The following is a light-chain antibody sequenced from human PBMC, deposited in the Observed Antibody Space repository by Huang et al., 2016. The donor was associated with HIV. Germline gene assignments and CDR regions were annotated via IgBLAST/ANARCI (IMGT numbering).Light chain of an antibody. CDR1: TDISSD. J-gene: IGKJ1*01. CDR3: QHYDNWPPWT. V-gene: IGKV3D-15*01. CDR2: GGS. Sequence: EIVLTQSPATLSVSPGDRATLSCRASTDISSDLAWYQQKPGQAPRVLIYGGSTRATGIPVRFSGSGSGTDFTLTINGLQDEDVAIYYCQHYDNWPPWTFGQGTTVEIK.